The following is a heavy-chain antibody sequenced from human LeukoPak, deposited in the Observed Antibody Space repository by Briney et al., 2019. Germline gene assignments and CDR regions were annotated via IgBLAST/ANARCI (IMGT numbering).Heavy chain of an antibody. D-gene: IGHD3-22*01. CDR1: GYTFTGYY. Sequence: ASVKVSCKASGYTFTGYYMHWVRQAPGKGLEWMGGFGPEDGETIYAQKFQGRVTMTEDTSTDTAYMELSSLRSEDTAVYYCATVPDYYYDSSGYYWGQGTLVTVSS. J-gene: IGHJ4*02. V-gene: IGHV1-24*01. CDR2: FGPEDGET. CDR3: ATVPDYYYDSSGYY.